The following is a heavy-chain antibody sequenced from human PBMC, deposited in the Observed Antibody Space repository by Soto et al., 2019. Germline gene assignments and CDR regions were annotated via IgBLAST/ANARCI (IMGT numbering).Heavy chain of an antibody. Sequence: QVQLVQSGPEVRKPGASVRLSCATSGYNFNQYYIHWVRQAPGQGLGWMGIINLRGGTTEYAHKFRGRVTVTGDTSTRTASRELSSLRSEDTAVYFCARGPDDSDVPRWDHWGQGTLITVSS. CDR1: GYNFNQYY. D-gene: IGHD4-17*01. J-gene: IGHJ4*02. CDR2: INLRGGTT. V-gene: IGHV1-46*02. CDR3: ARGPDDSDVPRWDH.